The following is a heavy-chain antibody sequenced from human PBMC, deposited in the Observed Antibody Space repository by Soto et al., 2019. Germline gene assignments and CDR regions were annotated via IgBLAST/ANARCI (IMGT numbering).Heavy chain of an antibody. J-gene: IGHJ6*03. V-gene: IGHV4-34*01. Sequence: SETLSLTCAVYGGSFSGYYWSWIRQPPGKGLEWIGEINHSGSTNYNPSLKSRVTISVDTSKNQFSLKLSSVTAADTAVYYCARASSSWLYYYMDVWGKGTTVTVSS. CDR3: ARASSSWLYYYMDV. CDR1: GGSFSGYY. D-gene: IGHD6-13*01. CDR2: INHSGST.